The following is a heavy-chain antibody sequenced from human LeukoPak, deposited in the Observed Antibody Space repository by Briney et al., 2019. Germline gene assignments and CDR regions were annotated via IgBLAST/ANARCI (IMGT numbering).Heavy chain of an antibody. D-gene: IGHD3-9*01. J-gene: IGHJ4*02. CDR1: GFTFSSYA. CDR3: AVYDILTGYYPIDY. Sequence: QTGGSLGLSCAASGFTFSSYAMSWVRQAPGKGLEWVSAISGSGGSTYYADSVKGRFTISRDNSKNTLYLQMDSLRAEDTAVYYCAVYDILTGYYPIDYWGQGTLVTVSS. CDR2: ISGSGGST. V-gene: IGHV3-23*01.